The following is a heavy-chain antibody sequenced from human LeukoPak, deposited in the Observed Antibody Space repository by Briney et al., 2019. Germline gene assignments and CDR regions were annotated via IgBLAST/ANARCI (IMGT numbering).Heavy chain of an antibody. D-gene: IGHD6-13*01. Sequence: GGSLRLSCTASEFTLRSYTMNWVRQAPGKGLEWVSYISSSSSIYYADSVKGRFTISRDNAKTSLYLQMNSLRDEDTAVYYCARDQRSGIAAYGMDVWGQGTTVIVSS. J-gene: IGHJ6*02. CDR2: ISSSSSI. V-gene: IGHV3-48*02. CDR3: ARDQRSGIAAYGMDV. CDR1: EFTLRSYT.